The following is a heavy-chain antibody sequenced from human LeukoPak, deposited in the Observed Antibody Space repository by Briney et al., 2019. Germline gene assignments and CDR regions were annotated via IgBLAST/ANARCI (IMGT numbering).Heavy chain of an antibody. D-gene: IGHD2-8*01. Sequence: ASVKVSCKASGYTFTSYDINWVRQATGQGLEWMGWMNPNSGNTGYAQKLQGRVTMTTDTSTSTAYMELRSLRSDDTAVYYCARDHVLPYCTNGVCYSDYWGQGTLVTVSS. J-gene: IGHJ4*02. V-gene: IGHV1-8*01. CDR2: MNPNSGNT. CDR1: GYTFTSYD. CDR3: ARDHVLPYCTNGVCYSDY.